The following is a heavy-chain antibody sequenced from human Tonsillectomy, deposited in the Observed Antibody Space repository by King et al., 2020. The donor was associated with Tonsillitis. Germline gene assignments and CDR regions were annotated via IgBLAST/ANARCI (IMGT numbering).Heavy chain of an antibody. D-gene: IGHD3-22*01. CDR1: GFTVSSNY. CDR3: ARGPYYYDSSGPPKDFDY. CDR2: IYSGGST. V-gene: IGHV3-66*01. Sequence: VQLVESGGGLVQPGGSLRLSCAASGFTVSSNYMSWVRQAPGKGLEWVSVIYSGGSTYYADSMKGRFTISRDNSKNTLYLQMNSLRAEDTAVYYCARGPYYYDSSGPPKDFDYWGQGTLVTVSS. J-gene: IGHJ4*02.